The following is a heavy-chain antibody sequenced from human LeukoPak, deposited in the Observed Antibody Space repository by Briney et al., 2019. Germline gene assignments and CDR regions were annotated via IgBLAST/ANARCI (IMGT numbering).Heavy chain of an antibody. D-gene: IGHD2-15*01. Sequence: SETLSLTCTVSGGSISSYYWSWIRQPPGKGLEWIGYIYYSGSTNYNPSLKSRVTISVDTSKNQFSLKLSSVTAADTAVYYCARSDYCSGGSCYPYYFDYWGQGTLVTVSP. CDR2: IYYSGST. CDR1: GGSISSYY. V-gene: IGHV4-59*01. J-gene: IGHJ4*02. CDR3: ARSDYCSGGSCYPYYFDY.